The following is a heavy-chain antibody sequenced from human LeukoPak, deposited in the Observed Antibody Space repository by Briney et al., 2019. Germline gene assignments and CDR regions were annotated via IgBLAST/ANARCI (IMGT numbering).Heavy chain of an antibody. D-gene: IGHD5-18*01. V-gene: IGHV3-30*04. CDR2: ISYDGSNK. Sequence: GGSLRLSCAASGFTFSSYAMHWVRQAPGKGLEWVAVISYDGSNKYYADSVKGRFTISRDNSKNTLYLQMNSLRAEDTAVYYCARVQASGYSYIGYFDYWGQGTLVTVSS. J-gene: IGHJ4*02. CDR3: ARVQASGYSYIGYFDY. CDR1: GFTFSSYA.